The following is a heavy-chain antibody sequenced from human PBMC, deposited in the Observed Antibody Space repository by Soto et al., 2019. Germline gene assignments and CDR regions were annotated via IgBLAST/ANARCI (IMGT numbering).Heavy chain of an antibody. V-gene: IGHV3-48*02. Sequence: GGSLRLSCAASGFTFGSSIMTWVRQAPGKGLECIVYISSSGATIRDADSVKGRFTISRDNAKNSLYLQMNSLRDEDTAVYYCASDYGGFWGQGTLVTVSS. CDR1: GFTFGSSI. J-gene: IGHJ4*02. CDR2: ISSSGATI. D-gene: IGHD3-16*01. CDR3: ASDYGGF.